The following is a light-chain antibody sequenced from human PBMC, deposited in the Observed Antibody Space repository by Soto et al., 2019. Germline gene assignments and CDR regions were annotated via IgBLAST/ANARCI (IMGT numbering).Light chain of an antibody. J-gene: IGLJ2*01. CDR3: QVWDRSSDHVV. Sequence: SYELTQPPSVSVAPGRTATITCGGNNIGSMSVHWYQQKPGQAPVLVIFYDSDRPSGIPERFSGSNSGNTATLTISRVEAGDEADYYCQVWDRSSDHVVFGGGTKLTVL. CDR1: NIGSMS. CDR2: YDS. V-gene: IGLV3-21*04.